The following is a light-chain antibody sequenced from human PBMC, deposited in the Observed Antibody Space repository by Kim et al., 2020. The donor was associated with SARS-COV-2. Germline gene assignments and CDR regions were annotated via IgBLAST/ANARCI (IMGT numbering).Light chain of an antibody. J-gene: IGKJ4*01. CDR1: SSTRGN. V-gene: IGKV3-15*01. Sequence: VPGGERAPASCRASSSTRGNLAWYQQKPGQAPRLLIYGVSTRATGIPARFSGSESETEFTLTITRLQSEDFAMYYCQQYGSRPLTFGPGTKVEIK. CDR3: QQYGSRPLT. CDR2: GVS.